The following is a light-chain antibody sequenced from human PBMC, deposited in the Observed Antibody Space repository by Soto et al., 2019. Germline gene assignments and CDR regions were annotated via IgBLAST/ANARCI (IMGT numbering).Light chain of an antibody. CDR3: SSYTSTSTEV. J-gene: IGLJ3*02. V-gene: IGLV2-14*01. CDR1: SSDVGTYNY. CDR2: EVS. Sequence: QSVLTQPASVSGSPGQSITISCTGTSSDVGTYNYVSWYQQHPGKAPKLMIYEVSSRPSGVSNRFSGSKSGNTASLTISGLQAEDEADYYCSSYTSTSTEVFGGGTKLTVL.